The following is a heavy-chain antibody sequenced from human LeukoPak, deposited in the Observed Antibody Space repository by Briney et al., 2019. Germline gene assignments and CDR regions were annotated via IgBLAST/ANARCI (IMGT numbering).Heavy chain of an antibody. CDR1: GFTVSSNY. V-gene: IGHV3-66*01. CDR2: IYSGGST. Sequence: PGGSLRLSCAASGFTVSSNYMSWVRQAPGKGLEWVSVIYSGGSTYYADSVKGRFTISRDNSKNTLYLQMNSLRAEDTAVYYCARTDYSNYGAPFDYWGQGTLVTVPS. J-gene: IGHJ4*02. CDR3: ARTDYSNYGAPFDY. D-gene: IGHD4-4*01.